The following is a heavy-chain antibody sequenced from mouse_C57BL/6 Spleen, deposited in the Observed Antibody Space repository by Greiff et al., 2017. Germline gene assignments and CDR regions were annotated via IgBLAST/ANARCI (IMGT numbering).Heavy chain of an antibody. Sequence: QVQLQQPGAELVKPGASVKLSCKASGYTFTSYWMHWVKQRPGQGLEWIGMIHPNSGSTNYNEKFKSKATLTVDKSSSTAYMQLSSLTSEDSAVYYCYDYDAGDYYAMDYLGQGSSVTVSS. V-gene: IGHV1-64*01. CDR3: YDYDAGDYYAMDY. CDR1: GYTFTSYW. CDR2: IHPNSGST. J-gene: IGHJ4*01. D-gene: IGHD2-4*01.